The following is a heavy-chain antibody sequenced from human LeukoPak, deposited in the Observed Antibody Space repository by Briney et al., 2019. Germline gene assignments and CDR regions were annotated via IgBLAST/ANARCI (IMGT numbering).Heavy chain of an antibody. CDR2: ISSSSSYI. Sequence: GGSPRLSCAASGFTFSSYSMNWVRQAPGKGLEWVSSISSSSSYIYYADSVKGRFTISRDNAKNSLYLQMNSLRAEDTAVYYCARDPVVGATEIYYYYGMDVWGQGTTVTVSS. CDR3: ARDPVVGATEIYYYYGMDV. J-gene: IGHJ6*02. V-gene: IGHV3-21*01. CDR1: GFTFSSYS. D-gene: IGHD1-26*01.